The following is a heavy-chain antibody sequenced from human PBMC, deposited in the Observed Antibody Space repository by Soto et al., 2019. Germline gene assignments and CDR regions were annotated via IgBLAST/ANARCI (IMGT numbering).Heavy chain of an antibody. CDR1: GGSISSYY. V-gene: IGHV4-59*01. CDR2: IYYSGST. D-gene: IGHD6-13*01. J-gene: IGHJ5*02. Sequence: PSETLSLTCTVSGGSISSYYWSWIRQPPGKGLEWVGYIYYSGSTNYNPSLKSRVTISVDTSKNQFSLKLSSVTAADTAVYYCARGGYSSSWYSLVPNWFDPWGQGTLVTVSS. CDR3: ARGGYSSSWYSLVPNWFDP.